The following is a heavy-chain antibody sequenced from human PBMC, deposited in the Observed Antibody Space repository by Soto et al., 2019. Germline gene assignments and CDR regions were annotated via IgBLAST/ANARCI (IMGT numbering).Heavy chain of an antibody. CDR1: GYTFTGYY. CDR3: ARDYSNQRTNYGMDV. Sequence: ASVKVSCKASGYTFTGYYMHWVRQAPGQGLEWMGWINPNSGGTNYAQKFQGWVTMTRDTSISTAYMELSRLRSDDTAVYYCARDYSNQRTNYGMDVWGQGITVTVSS. V-gene: IGHV1-2*04. CDR2: INPNSGGT. J-gene: IGHJ6*02. D-gene: IGHD4-4*01.